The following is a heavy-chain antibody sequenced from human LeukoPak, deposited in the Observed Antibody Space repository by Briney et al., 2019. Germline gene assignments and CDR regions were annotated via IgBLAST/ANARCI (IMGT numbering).Heavy chain of an antibody. CDR1: GFTSDDYA. CDR2: ISWNSGSI. D-gene: IGHD3-22*01. CDR3: AKAMIGTTDYYYYGMDV. J-gene: IGHJ6*02. V-gene: IGHV3-9*02. Sequence: PGGSLRLSCAASGFTSDDYAMHWVRQAPGKGLEWVSGISWNSGSIGYADSVKGRFTISRDNAKNSLYLQMNSLRAEDTALYYCAKAMIGTTDYYYYGMDVWGQGTTVTVSS.